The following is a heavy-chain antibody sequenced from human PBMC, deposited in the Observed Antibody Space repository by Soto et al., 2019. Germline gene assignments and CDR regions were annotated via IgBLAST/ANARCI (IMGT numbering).Heavy chain of an antibody. CDR1: GDSVSSNSAA. Sequence: QVQLQQSGPGLVKPSQTLSLTCAISGDSVSSNSAAWSWIRQSPSRGLEWLGRTFYRSKCYNDSAVSVKGRITIHPDTSKNLFSLQLNPVTPEDTAVYYCAKEGGNHYYYSAMDVWGQGTTVTVSS. CDR2: TFYRSKCYN. V-gene: IGHV6-1*01. CDR3: AKEGGNHYYYSAMDV. D-gene: IGHD1-26*01. J-gene: IGHJ6*02.